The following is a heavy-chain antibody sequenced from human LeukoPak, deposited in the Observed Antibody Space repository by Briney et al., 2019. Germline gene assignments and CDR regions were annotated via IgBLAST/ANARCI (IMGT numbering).Heavy chain of an antibody. J-gene: IGHJ4*02. CDR2: IYYSGST. V-gene: IGHV4-59*01. CDR3: ASLIVGAPAAFDY. D-gene: IGHD1-26*01. CDR1: GGSISSYY. Sequence: SETLSLTCTVSGGSISSYYWSWIRQPPGKGLERIGYIYYSGSTNYNPSPKSRVTISVDTSKNQFSLKLSSVTAADTAVYYCASLIVGAPAAFDYWGQGTLVTVSS.